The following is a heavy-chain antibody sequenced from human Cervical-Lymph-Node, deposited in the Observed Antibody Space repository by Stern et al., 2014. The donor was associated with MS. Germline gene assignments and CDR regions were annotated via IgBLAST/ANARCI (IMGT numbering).Heavy chain of an antibody. Sequence: VHLVDPGRGGVPPGRSLRLSCAASGFTFSSYGMHWVRQAPGNGLVWVAVIWYDGSNKYYADSVKGRFTISRDNSKNTLYLQMNSLRAEDTAVYYCARDPLRFLEGPDYWGQGTLVTVSS. J-gene: IGHJ4*02. CDR1: GFTFSSYG. CDR3: ARDPLRFLEGPDY. CDR2: IWYDGSNK. D-gene: IGHD3-3*01. V-gene: IGHV3-33*01.